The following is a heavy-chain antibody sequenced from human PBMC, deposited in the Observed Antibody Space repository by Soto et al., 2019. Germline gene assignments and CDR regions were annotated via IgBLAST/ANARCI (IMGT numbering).Heavy chain of an antibody. J-gene: IGHJ4*02. Sequence: GASEKVSCKASGFTFTSSAMQWVRQARGQRLEWIGWIVVGSGNTNYAQKFQERVTITRDMSTSTAYMELSSLRSEDTAVYYCARDPQDCSSTSCYASWVFDYWGQGTLVTVSS. V-gene: IGHV1-58*02. CDR1: GFTFTSSA. D-gene: IGHD2-2*01. CDR2: IVVGSGNT. CDR3: ARDPQDCSSTSCYASWVFDY.